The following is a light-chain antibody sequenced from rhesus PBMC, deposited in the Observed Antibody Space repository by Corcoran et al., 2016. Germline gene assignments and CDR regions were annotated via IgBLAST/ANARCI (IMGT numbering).Light chain of an antibody. J-gene: IGKJ3*01. CDR3: QQYNSAPFT. CDR2: YAS. V-gene: IGKV1-37*01. CDR1: QGISRY. Sequence: DIQMTQSPSPLSASVGDTVTITWRASQGISRYLAWYQPKPGKAPKPLLYYASNLESGVPSRFSCSESGTEFTITISSLQPEDFATYYCQQYNSAPFTFVPGTKLDIQ.